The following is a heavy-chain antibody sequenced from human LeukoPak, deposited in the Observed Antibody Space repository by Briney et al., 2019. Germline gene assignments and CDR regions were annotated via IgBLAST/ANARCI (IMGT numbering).Heavy chain of an antibody. D-gene: IGHD3-16*01. CDR3: ARSFTGDFDY. CDR1: GFTFSRYS. J-gene: IGHJ4*02. Sequence: GGSPRLSCVASGFTFSRYSMNWVRQAPGKGLEWVSYINSKSDTIYYADSVKGRFTISRDNAKNSLYLQMNSLRAEDTAVYYCARSFTGDFDYWGQGTLVTVSS. V-gene: IGHV3-48*04. CDR2: INSKSDTI.